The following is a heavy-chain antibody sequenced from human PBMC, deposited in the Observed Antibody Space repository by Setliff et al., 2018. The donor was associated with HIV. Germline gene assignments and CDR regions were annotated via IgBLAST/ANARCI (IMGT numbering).Heavy chain of an antibody. J-gene: IGHJ4*02. CDR3: TRSQPDTIFGVVVFDS. CDR1: GFTFRNYKM. D-gene: IGHD3-3*01. CDR2: IYHSGTT. Sequence: GSLRLSCAASGFTFRNYKMNWVRQPSEGLEWIGDIYHSGTTNYNQSLKSRVTISVDKSKNQISLKMTSVTAADTAVYYCTRSQPDTIFGVVVFDSWGQGTLVTVSS. V-gene: IGHV4-4*02.